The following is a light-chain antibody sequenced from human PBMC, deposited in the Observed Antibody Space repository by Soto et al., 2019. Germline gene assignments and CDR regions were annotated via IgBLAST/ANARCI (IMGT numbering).Light chain of an antibody. J-gene: IGLJ3*02. V-gene: IGLV2-14*01. Sequence: QSALTQPASVSGSPGQAITISCTGTTSDVGVYNYVSWYQQHPGKAPKLIIYEVSNRHSGVSNRFSGSKSGNTASLTISGLQAEDEADYYCNSYRTNYTWLFGGGTKLTVL. CDR1: TSDVGVYNY. CDR3: NSYRTNYTWL. CDR2: EVS.